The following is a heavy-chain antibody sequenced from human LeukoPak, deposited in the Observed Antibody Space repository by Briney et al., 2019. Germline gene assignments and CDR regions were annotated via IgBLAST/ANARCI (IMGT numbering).Heavy chain of an antibody. D-gene: IGHD5-12*01. Sequence: GGSLRLSCAASTFTFSSYSMNWVRQAPGKGLEWVSSISSSSSYIYYADSVKGRFTISRDNAKNSLYLQMNSLRAEDTAVYYCARSSGYDSPLYYWGQGTLVTVSS. J-gene: IGHJ4*02. V-gene: IGHV3-21*01. CDR3: ARSSGYDSPLYY. CDR1: TFTFSSYS. CDR2: ISSSSSYI.